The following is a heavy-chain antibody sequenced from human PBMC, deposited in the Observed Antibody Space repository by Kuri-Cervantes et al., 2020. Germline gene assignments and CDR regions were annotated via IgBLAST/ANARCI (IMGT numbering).Heavy chain of an antibody. CDR3: TRDSYDSLRYYGMDV. CDR1: GFTFSNYW. Sequence: GESLKISCAASGFTFSNYWMHWVRQAPGKGLVWVARINTDGSYRNYTDSVKGRFTISRDNADNTLYLQMNNLRAEDTAVYYCTRDSYDSLRYYGMDVWGQGTTVTVSS. J-gene: IGHJ6*02. CDR2: INTDGSYR. D-gene: IGHD3-3*01. V-gene: IGHV3-74*01.